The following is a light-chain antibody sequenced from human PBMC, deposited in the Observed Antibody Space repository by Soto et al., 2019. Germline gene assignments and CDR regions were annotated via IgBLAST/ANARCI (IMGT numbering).Light chain of an antibody. V-gene: IGLV2-14*01. CDR2: DVT. J-gene: IGLJ1*01. CDR3: SSYTSISTYV. CDR1: SSDVGGYNF. Sequence: QSVLAQPASVSGSPGQSITISCTGTSSDVGGYNFVSWYQQHPDKAPKLVIYDVTNRPSGVSNRFSGSKSGNTASLTISGLQAEDEADYYCSSYTSISTYVFGTGTKVTV.